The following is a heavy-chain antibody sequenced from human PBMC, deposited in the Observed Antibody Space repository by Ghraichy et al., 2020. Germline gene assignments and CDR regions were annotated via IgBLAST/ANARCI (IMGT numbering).Heavy chain of an antibody. J-gene: IGHJ1*01. V-gene: IGHV3-74*01. Sequence: GGSLRLPCAASGLSFSIRWSHWVRQSPGKGLVWVSRIYSDGSGAIYADSERGRFTISRDNAKSTVYLQMDSLRDDDTAVYYCARDVAYSFHHWGQGTLVTVSS. CDR3: ARDVAYSFHH. D-gene: IGHD2-15*01. CDR2: IYSDGSGA. CDR1: GLSFSIRW.